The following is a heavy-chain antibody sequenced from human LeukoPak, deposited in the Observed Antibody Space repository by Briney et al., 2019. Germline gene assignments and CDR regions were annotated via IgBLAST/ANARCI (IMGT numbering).Heavy chain of an antibody. J-gene: IGHJ5*02. D-gene: IGHD3-10*01. Sequence: GGSLRLSCAASGFTFSSYGMHWVRQAPGKGLEWVSAISGSGGSTYYADSVKGRFTISRDNSKNTLYLQMNSLRAEDTAVYYCAKDPLGSRPVNWFDPWGQGTLVTVSS. V-gene: IGHV3-23*01. CDR1: GFTFSSYG. CDR3: AKDPLGSRPVNWFDP. CDR2: ISGSGGST.